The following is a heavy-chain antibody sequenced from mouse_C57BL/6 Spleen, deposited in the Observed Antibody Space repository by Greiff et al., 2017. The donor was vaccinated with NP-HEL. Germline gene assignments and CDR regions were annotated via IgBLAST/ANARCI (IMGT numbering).Heavy chain of an antibody. J-gene: IGHJ1*03. V-gene: IGHV1-81*01. CDR1: GYTFTSYG. Sequence: VKLMESGAELARPGASVKLSCKASGYTFTSYGISWVKQRTGQGLEWIGEIYPRSGNTYYNEKFKGKATLTADKSSSTAYMELRSLTSEDSAVYFCARGGLLYWYFDVWGTGTTVTVSS. CDR2: IYPRSGNT. D-gene: IGHD2-13*01. CDR3: ARGGLLYWYFDV.